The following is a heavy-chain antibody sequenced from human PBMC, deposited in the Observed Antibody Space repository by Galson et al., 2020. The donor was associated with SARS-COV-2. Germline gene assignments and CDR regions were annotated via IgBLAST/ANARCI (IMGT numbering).Heavy chain of an antibody. V-gene: IGHV4-59*08. CDR3: ARLDYGDYWGWFDP. CDR1: GGSISSYY. CDR2: IYYSGST. Sequence: ASETLSLTCTVSGGSISSYYWSWIRQPPGKGLEWIGYIYYSGSTNYHPSLKSRVTISVDTSKNQFSLKLSSVTAADTAVYYCARLDYGDYWGWFDPWGQGTLVTVSS. J-gene: IGHJ5*02. D-gene: IGHD4-17*01.